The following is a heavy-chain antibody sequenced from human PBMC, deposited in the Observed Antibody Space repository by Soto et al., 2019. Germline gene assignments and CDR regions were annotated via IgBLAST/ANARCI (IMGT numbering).Heavy chain of an antibody. CDR2: IVVGSGNT. J-gene: IGHJ4*02. D-gene: IGHD3-10*01. CDR3: AKGEVRGIIPSYFDY. Sequence: GASVKVSCKVSGFTFTSSAVQWVRQARGQRLEWIGWIVVGSGNTNYAQKFQERVTITRDMSTSTAYMELSSLRSEDTAVYYCAKGEVRGIIPSYFDYWGLGTLVTVSS. CDR1: GFTFTSSA. V-gene: IGHV1-58*01.